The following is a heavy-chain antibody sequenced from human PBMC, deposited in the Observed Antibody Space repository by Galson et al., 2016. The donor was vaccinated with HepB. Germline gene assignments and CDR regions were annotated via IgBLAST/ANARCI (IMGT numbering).Heavy chain of an antibody. D-gene: IGHD3-10*02. V-gene: IGHV3-30*18. CDR3: AKDLGYVRLDY. J-gene: IGHJ4*02. CDR1: GFTFSAFG. Sequence: SLRLSCAASGFTFSAFGIHWVRQAPGKGLEWVAVISFDGTKKYYADSVKGRFTISRDNSKKEMYLQMNSLRIEDTAVYFCAKDLGYVRLDYWGQGTLVIVSS. CDR2: ISFDGTKK.